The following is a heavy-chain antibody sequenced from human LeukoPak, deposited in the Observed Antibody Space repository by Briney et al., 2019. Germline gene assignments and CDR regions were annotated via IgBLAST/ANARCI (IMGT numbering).Heavy chain of an antibody. CDR1: GFTFTSYG. D-gene: IGHD3-10*01. V-gene: IGHV1-18*04. J-gene: IGHJ4*02. CDR3: ARKGMGSPLDF. Sequence: GASVKVSCKTAGFTFTSYGISWMRQAPGQGLEWMAWISANNGDTHYAHRLQGRVTLTTDKSTGTAYMEVRSLRSDETAVYYCARKGMGSPLDFWGQGTLVTVSS. CDR2: ISANNGDT.